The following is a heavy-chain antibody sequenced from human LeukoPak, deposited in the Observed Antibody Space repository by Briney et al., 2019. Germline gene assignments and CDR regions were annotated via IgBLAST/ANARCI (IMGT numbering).Heavy chain of an antibody. D-gene: IGHD5-12*01. CDR1: GFTFSSYA. Sequence: GGSLRLSCAASGFTFSSYAMSWVRQAPGKGLEWVSATSGSGGSTYYADSVKGRFTISRDNSKNTLYLQMNSLRAEDTAVYYCAKEQRGYTGYAVGSWFDPWGQGTLVTVSS. J-gene: IGHJ5*02. CDR2: TSGSGGST. CDR3: AKEQRGYTGYAVGSWFDP. V-gene: IGHV3-23*01.